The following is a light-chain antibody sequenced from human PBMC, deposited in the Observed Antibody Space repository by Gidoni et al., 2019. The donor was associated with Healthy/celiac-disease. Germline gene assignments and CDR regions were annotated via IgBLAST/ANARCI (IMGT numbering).Light chain of an antibody. V-gene: IGKV4-1*01. CDR3: QQYYSTPLT. Sequence: DIVMTQSPDSLAVSLGERATINCKSSQSVLYSSNNKNYFAWYQQKPGQPPKLLIYWASTRESGVPDRFSGSGSGTDFTLTISSLQAEDVAVYYCQQYYSTPLTFGGXTKVEIK. CDR1: QSVLYSSNNKNY. CDR2: WAS. J-gene: IGKJ4*01.